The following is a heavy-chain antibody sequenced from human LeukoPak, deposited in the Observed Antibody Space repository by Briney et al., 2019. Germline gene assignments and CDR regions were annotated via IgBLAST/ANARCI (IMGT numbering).Heavy chain of an antibody. CDR1: GYSIRSGYS. CDR3: ARARNGLVVQIPAGIFDY. Sequence: KPSETLSLTCSVSGYSIRSGYSWGWIRQPPGKGLEWGGTMFQNGTGYCGPSLESLVTISRDTSKNQFSLDLTSVTATATALYYCARARNGLVVQIPAGIFDYWGQGALVTVSS. CDR2: MFQNGTG. V-gene: IGHV4-38-2*02. J-gene: IGHJ4*02. D-gene: IGHD2-2*02.